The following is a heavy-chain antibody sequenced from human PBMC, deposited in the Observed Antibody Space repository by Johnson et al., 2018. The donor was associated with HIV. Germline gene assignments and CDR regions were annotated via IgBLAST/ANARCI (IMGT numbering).Heavy chain of an antibody. V-gene: IGHV3-48*04. Sequence: VQLVESGGGLVQPGGSLRLSCVASGFTFSSYWMHWVRQAPGKGLEWVSTISGSGSTIYYADSVKGRFTISRDNAKNSLYLQMNSLRAEDTAVYFCARGGPYYYDSSGYGAFDIWGQGTMVTVSS. CDR3: ARGGPYYYDSSGYGAFDI. J-gene: IGHJ3*02. CDR1: GFTFSSYW. CDR2: ISGSGSTI. D-gene: IGHD3-22*01.